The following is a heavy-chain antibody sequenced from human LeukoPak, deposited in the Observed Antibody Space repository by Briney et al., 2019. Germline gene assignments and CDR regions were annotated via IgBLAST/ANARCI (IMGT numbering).Heavy chain of an antibody. V-gene: IGHV3-21*01. CDR2: ISSSSGYI. Sequence: GGSLRLSCAASGFTFSGYGMNWVRQAPGKGLEWVSSISSSSGYIYYADSVKGRFTISRDNAKNSLYLQMNSLRAEDAAMYYCARKSIAVAGPFDYWGQGTLVTVSS. CDR3: ARKSIAVAGPFDY. D-gene: IGHD6-19*01. CDR1: GFTFSGYG. J-gene: IGHJ4*02.